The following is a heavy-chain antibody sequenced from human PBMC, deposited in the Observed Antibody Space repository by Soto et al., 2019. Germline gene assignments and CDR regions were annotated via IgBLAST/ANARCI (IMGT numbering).Heavy chain of an antibody. V-gene: IGHV3-23*01. J-gene: IGHJ5*02. CDR3: AKAGDPRGVLNWFDP. CDR1: GFTFSSYA. D-gene: IGHD7-27*01. CDR2: ISGSGGST. Sequence: EVQLLESGGGLVQPGGSLRLSCAASGFTFSSYAMNWVRQAPGKGLEWVSAISGSGGSTYYADSVKGRFTISRDNSKNTLYLQMNSLRAEDTAVYYCAKAGDPRGVLNWFDPWGQGTLVTVSS.